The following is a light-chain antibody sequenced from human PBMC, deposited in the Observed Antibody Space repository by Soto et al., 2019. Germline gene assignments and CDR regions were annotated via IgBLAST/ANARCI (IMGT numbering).Light chain of an antibody. J-gene: IGKJ3*01. Sequence: EIVMTQSPATLSVSPAARVTLSCRASQSISSNLAWYQQKPGQAPRLLIYGASTRATGIPARFSGSGSGTDFTLTISSLQSEDFAVYYCDQYNTWPIFGHGTKVYFK. V-gene: IGKV3-15*01. CDR2: GAS. CDR3: DQYNTWPI. CDR1: QSISSN.